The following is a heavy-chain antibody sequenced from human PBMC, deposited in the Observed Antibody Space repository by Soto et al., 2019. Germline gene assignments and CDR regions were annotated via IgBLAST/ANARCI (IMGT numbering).Heavy chain of an antibody. V-gene: IGHV3-11*01. CDR2: ISCSGRTI. D-gene: IGHD1-26*01. CDR1: GFTLSDFY. Sequence: PGGSLRLSCAASGFTLSDFYMSWIRQAPGKGLEWVSYISCSGRTIFYADSVRGRFTISRDNAENSLYLQMNSLRAEDTALYYCARNSEHFDYWGQGTLVTVSS. CDR3: ARNSEHFDY. J-gene: IGHJ4*02.